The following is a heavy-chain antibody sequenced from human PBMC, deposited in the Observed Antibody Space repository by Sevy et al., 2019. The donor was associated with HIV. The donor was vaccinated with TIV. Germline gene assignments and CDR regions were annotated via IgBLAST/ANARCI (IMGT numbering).Heavy chain of an antibody. D-gene: IGHD3-22*01. V-gene: IGHV1-18*04. J-gene: IGHJ4*02. CDR1: GYTFNNYG. CDR2: ISAYNGNT. CDR3: ARGNYFGSSGYHWY. Sequence: ASVKVSCKASGYTFNNYGINWVRQAPGQGLEWMGWISAYNGNTKYAQKVQGRVSMTTDTSTSTAYMELRSLRSDDTAVYYCARGNYFGSSGYHWYWGQGTLVTVSS.